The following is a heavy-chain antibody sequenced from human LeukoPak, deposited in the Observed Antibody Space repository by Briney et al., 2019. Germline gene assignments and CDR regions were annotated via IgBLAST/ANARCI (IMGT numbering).Heavy chain of an antibody. CDR1: GFTFNNYW. J-gene: IGHJ4*02. Sequence: GGSLRLSCAASGFTFNNYWMSWVRQAPGKGLEWVANIKEDGSDIYYVDSVKGRSTISRDNAKNLLYLQMNSLRAEDTAVYYCARDQWRLFDYWGQGTLVTVSS. V-gene: IGHV3-7*04. CDR3: ARDQWRLFDY. D-gene: IGHD2-21*02. CDR2: IKEDGSDI.